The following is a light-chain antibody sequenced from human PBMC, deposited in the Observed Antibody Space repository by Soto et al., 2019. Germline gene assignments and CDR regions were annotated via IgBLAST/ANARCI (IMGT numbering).Light chain of an antibody. CDR2: GAS. CDR3: QQRSNWPPWT. V-gene: IGKV3D-20*02. J-gene: IGKJ1*01. CDR1: QTLSNSY. Sequence: LTQSPGSLSLSPAERATLSCRASQTLSNSYLAWYQQKPGQAPRLLIYGASSRANGIPDRFSGSGSGTDSTLTISRLEPEDFSVYYCQQRSNWPPWTFGQGTKVDIK.